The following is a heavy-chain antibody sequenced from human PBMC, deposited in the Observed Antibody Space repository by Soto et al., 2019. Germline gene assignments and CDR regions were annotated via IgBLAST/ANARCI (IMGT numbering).Heavy chain of an antibody. V-gene: IGHV1-18*04. D-gene: IGHD3-10*01. J-gene: IGHJ5*02. Sequence: QLQLVQSGAEVERPGASVRVSCKAYGYPFSNYGISWIRQAPGQGLEWMGWIKPENGDTNYAQKFQGRVTMTTDTSSNTAYMELRSLRSDDTAVYYCATSSDSGFDPWGQGTLVSVSS. CDR2: IKPENGDT. CDR3: ATSSDSGFDP. CDR1: GYPFSNYG.